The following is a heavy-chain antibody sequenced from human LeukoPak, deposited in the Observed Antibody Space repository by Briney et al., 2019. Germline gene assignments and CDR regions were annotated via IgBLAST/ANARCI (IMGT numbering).Heavy chain of an antibody. CDR2: ISSSSSYI. CDR1: GFTFSSYS. Sequence: GGSLRLSCAASGFTFSSYSMNWVRQAPGKGLEWVSSISSSSSYIYYVDSVKGRFTISRDNAKNSLYLQMNSLRAEDTAVYYCARDRGSALWGQGTLVTVSS. V-gene: IGHV3-21*01. CDR3: ARDRGSAL. D-gene: IGHD1-26*01. J-gene: IGHJ4*02.